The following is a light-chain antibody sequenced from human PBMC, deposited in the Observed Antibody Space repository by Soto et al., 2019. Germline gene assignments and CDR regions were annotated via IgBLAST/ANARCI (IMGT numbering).Light chain of an antibody. CDR3: QSYDTSLSFV. CDR2: TNS. V-gene: IGLV1-40*01. J-gene: IGLJ2*01. CDR1: SSNIGARYD. Sequence: QSVLTQPPSVSGAPGQRVTISCTGSSSNIGARYDVHWYQQLPGTAPKLLIYTNSNRPSGVPDRFSGSKSGTSASLAITGLQAEDEADYYCQSYDTSLSFVFGGGTKLTVL.